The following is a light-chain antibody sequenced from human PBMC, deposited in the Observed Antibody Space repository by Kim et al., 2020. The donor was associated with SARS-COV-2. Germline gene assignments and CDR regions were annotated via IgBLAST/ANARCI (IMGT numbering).Light chain of an antibody. CDR2: DVS. CDR1: QSVSDS. V-gene: IGKV1-5*01. Sequence: GDRVTITCRASQSVSDSLAWYQQKPGKAPKLLIYDVSNLQNGVPSRFSGSGSGTEFTLTISSLQPDDFATYYCQQYKGYPYTFGQGTKLEIK. CDR3: QQYKGYPYT. J-gene: IGKJ2*01.